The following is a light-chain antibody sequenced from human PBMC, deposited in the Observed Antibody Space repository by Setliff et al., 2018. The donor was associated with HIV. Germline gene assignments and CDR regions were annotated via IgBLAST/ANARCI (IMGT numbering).Light chain of an antibody. CDR1: SSDVGGYNF. Sequence: QSALTQPASVSGSPGQSITISCTGTSSDVGGYNFVSWYQQHPNKAPKVIIYEVTNRPSGVSYRFSGSKSGNTASLTISGLQAEDEADYYCTSTTSRITWVFGGGTKVTVL. CDR3: TSTTSRITWV. CDR2: EVT. V-gene: IGLV2-14*01. J-gene: IGLJ3*02.